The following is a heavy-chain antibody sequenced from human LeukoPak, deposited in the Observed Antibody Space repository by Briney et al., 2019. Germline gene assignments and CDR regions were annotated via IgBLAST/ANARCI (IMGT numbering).Heavy chain of an antibody. CDR1: GGSISSSSYY. CDR3: ARHCRSGALFGVVKYYFDY. CDR2: IYYTGST. J-gene: IGHJ4*02. Sequence: PSETLSLTCTVSGGSISSSSYYWGWIRQPPGKGLEWIGTIYYTGSTYYSPSPKSRVTISVDTSKNQFSLKLSSVTAADTAVYYCARHCRSGALFGVVKYYFDYWGQGTLVTVSS. V-gene: IGHV4-39*01. D-gene: IGHD3-3*01.